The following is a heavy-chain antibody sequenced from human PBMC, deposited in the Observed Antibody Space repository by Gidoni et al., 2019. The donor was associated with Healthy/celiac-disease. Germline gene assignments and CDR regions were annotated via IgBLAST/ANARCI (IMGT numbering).Heavy chain of an antibody. D-gene: IGHD6-13*01. Sequence: QVQLVESGGGVVQPGRSLRLSCAASGFTFSRSGMHWVRQAPGKGLEWVAVISYDGSNKYYADAVKGRFTISRDNSKNTLYLQMNSLRAEDTAVYYCAKERLGIAAAGSRLSYGMDVWGQGTTVTVSS. CDR1: GFTFSRSG. CDR3: AKERLGIAAAGSRLSYGMDV. J-gene: IGHJ6*02. V-gene: IGHV3-30*18. CDR2: ISYDGSNK.